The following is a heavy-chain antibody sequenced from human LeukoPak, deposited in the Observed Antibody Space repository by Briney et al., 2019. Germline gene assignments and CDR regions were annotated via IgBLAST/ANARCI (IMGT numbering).Heavy chain of an antibody. V-gene: IGHV3-23*01. D-gene: IGHD3-22*01. CDR2: ISGSGGST. J-gene: IGHJ4*02. CDR3: AQGGTMIVEDYFDY. CDR1: GFTFSTHS. Sequence: GGSLRLSCAASGFTFSTHSMNWVRQAPGKGLEWVSAISGSGGSTYYADSVKGRFTISRDNSKNTLYLQMNSLRAEDTAVYYCAQGGTMIVEDYFDYWGQGTLVTVSS.